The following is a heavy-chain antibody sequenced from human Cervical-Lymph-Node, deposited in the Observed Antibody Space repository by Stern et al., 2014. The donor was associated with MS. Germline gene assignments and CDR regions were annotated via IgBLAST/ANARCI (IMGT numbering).Heavy chain of an antibody. Sequence: VQLVESGGGVVQPGRSLRLSCAASGFTFSSYGMHWVRQAPGKGLEWVAVISYDGSNKYYADSVKGRFTISRDNSKNTLYLQMNSLRAEDTAVYYCAKDQPLTGTTSPDYWGQGTLVTVSS. V-gene: IGHV3-30*18. CDR1: GFTFSSYG. CDR3: AKDQPLTGTTSPDY. CDR2: ISYDGSNK. J-gene: IGHJ4*02. D-gene: IGHD1-7*01.